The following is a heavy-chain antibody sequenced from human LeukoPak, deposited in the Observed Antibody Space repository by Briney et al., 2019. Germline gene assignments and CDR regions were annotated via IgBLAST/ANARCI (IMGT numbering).Heavy chain of an antibody. D-gene: IGHD3-10*01. CDR1: GGTFSSYA. Sequence: SVKVSCKASGGTFSSYAISWVRQAPGQGLEWMGRIIPILGIANYAQKFQGRVTMTRNTSISTAYMELSSLRSEDTAVYYCARGYREVWFGELYWFDLWGQGTLVTVSS. V-gene: IGHV1-69*04. CDR3: ARGYREVWFGELYWFDL. CDR2: IIPILGIA. J-gene: IGHJ5*02.